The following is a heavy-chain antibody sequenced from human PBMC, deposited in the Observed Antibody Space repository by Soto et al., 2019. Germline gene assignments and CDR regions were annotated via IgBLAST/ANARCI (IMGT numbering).Heavy chain of an antibody. J-gene: IGHJ6*02. Sequence: AETLSLTCAFYGRSFSGYYWSWIRPPPGKGLEWIGEINHSGSTNYNPSLKSRVTISVDTSKNQFSLKLSSVTAADTAVYYCASLTMVRGVPVGYYGMDVWGQGTTVTVS. CDR1: GRSFSGYY. V-gene: IGHV4-34*01. CDR3: ASLTMVRGVPVGYYGMDV. CDR2: INHSGST. D-gene: IGHD3-10*01.